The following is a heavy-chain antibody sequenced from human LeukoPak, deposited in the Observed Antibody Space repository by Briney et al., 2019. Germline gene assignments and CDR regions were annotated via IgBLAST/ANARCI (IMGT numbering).Heavy chain of an antibody. CDR2: INEDGSEK. J-gene: IGHJ4*02. Sequence: GGSLRLSCSASGFSCSSYWMSWVRQAPGQGLEWVAHINEDGSEKYYVDSVKGRFFISRDNAAKSLSLQMNRLRDADTAVYYCARVLVGATAFDYWGQGNLVTVSS. V-gene: IGHV3-7*01. CDR1: GFSCSSYW. CDR3: ARVLVGATAFDY. D-gene: IGHD1-26*01.